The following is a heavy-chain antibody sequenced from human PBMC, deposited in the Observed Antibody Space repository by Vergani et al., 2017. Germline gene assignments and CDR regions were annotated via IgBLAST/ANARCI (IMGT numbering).Heavy chain of an antibody. J-gene: IGHJ6*02. V-gene: IGHV3-30*02. D-gene: IGHD6-19*01. CDR2: IRYDGSNK. CDR1: GFTFSSYG. Sequence: QVQLVESGGGVVQPGGSLRLSCAASGFTFSSYGMHWVRQAPGKGLEWVAFIRYDGSNKYYADSVKGRFTISRDNSKNTLYLQMNSLRAEDTAVYYCARALDHSSGWYYYYGMDVWGQGTTVTVSS. CDR3: ARALDHSSGWYYYYGMDV.